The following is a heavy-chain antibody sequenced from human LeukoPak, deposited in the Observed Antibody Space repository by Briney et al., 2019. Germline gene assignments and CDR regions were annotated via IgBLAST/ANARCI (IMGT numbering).Heavy chain of an antibody. CDR1: RFTFSSYW. J-gene: IGHJ3*02. CDR3: ARAGRWQLDAFDI. V-gene: IGHV3-7*03. D-gene: IGHD2-15*01. Sequence: GGSLRLSCAASRFTFSSYWMSWVRQAPGKGLEWVANIKQDGSEKYYVDSVKGRFTISRDNAKNSLYLQMNSLRAEDTAVYYCARAGRWQLDAFDIWGQGTMVTVSS. CDR2: IKQDGSEK.